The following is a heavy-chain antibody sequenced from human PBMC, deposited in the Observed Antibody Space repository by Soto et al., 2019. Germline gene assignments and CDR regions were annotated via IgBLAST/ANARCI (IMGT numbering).Heavy chain of an antibody. J-gene: IGHJ6*02. D-gene: IGHD1-26*01. CDR3: ARFEGGSSGTYGLDV. Sequence: VQLLESGGGLVQPGGSLGLSCAGSGFTFGNYAMSWVRQAPGKGLEWVSVLSNSGGTTYYADSVKGRFTISRDNFKNTLYLQLDRLRAEDTAIYYCARFEGGSSGTYGLDVWGQGTTVTVSS. CDR1: GFTFGNYA. CDR2: LSNSGGTT. V-gene: IGHV3-23*01.